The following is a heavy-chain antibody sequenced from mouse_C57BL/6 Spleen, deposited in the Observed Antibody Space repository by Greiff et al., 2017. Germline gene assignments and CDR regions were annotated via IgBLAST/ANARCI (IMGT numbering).Heavy chain of an antibody. Sequence: VMLVESGPELVKPGASVKLSCKASGYTFTSYDINWVKQRPGQGLEWIGWIYPRDGSTKYNEKFKGKATLTVDTSSSTAYMELHSLTSEDSAVYFCARGYGSIHWYFDVWGTGTTVTVSS. D-gene: IGHD1-1*01. CDR2: IYPRDGST. J-gene: IGHJ1*03. V-gene: IGHV1-85*01. CDR1: GYTFTSYD. CDR3: ARGYGSIHWYFDV.